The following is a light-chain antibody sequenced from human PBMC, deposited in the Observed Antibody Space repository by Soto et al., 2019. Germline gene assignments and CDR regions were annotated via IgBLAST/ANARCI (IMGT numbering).Light chain of an antibody. V-gene: IGKV3-20*01. CDR1: QSVSSSY. CDR3: QQFGSSSWT. Sequence: ESVLTQSPGTLSLSPGEKATLSCRASQSVSSSYLAWYQQKPGQAPRLLIYGASSRATGIPDRFSGSGSGKDVTLTVSRLEPEDFAVYYCQQFGSSSWTFGQGTKVEFK. J-gene: IGKJ1*01. CDR2: GAS.